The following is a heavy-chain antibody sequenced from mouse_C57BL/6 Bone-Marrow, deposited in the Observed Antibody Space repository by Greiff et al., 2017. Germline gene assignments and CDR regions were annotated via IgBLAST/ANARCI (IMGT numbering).Heavy chain of an antibody. D-gene: IGHD2-4*01. Sequence: QVHVKQPGAELVKPGASVQLSCKASGYTFTSYWMHWVKQRPGQGLEWIGMIHPNSGSTNYNEKFKSKATLTVDKSSSTAYMQLSSLTSEDSAVYYCARGDYDGAMDYWGQGTSVTVSS. CDR2: IHPNSGST. V-gene: IGHV1-64*01. CDR1: GYTFTSYW. CDR3: ARGDYDGAMDY. J-gene: IGHJ4*01.